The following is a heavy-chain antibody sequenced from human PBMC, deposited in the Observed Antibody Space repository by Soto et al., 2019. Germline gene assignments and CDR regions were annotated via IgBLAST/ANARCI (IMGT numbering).Heavy chain of an antibody. J-gene: IGHJ3*02. CDR2: IYYSGST. Sequence: QVQLQESGPGLVKPSQTLSLTCTVSGGSISSGDYYWSWIRQPPGKGLEWIGYIYYSGSTYYNPSLKSRVTISVDTSKNQFSLKLSSVTAADTAVYYCARTYYYDSSGYYSGLGAFDIWGQGTMVTVSS. D-gene: IGHD3-22*01. CDR3: ARTYYYDSSGYYSGLGAFDI. V-gene: IGHV4-30-4*01. CDR1: GGSISSGDYY.